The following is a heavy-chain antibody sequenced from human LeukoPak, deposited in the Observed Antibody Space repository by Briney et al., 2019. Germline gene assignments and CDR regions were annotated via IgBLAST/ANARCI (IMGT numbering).Heavy chain of an antibody. V-gene: IGHV3-23*01. CDR2: ISGSGGST. CDR1: GFTFSSYG. J-gene: IGHJ4*02. CDR3: AKGNLDYYGSTYYFDY. D-gene: IGHD3-10*01. Sequence: GGSLRLSCAASGFTFSSYGMSWVRQAPGKGLEWVSAISGSGGSTYYADSVKGRFTISRDNSKNTLYLQMNSLRAGDTAVYYCAKGNLDYYGSTYYFDYWGQGTLVTVSS.